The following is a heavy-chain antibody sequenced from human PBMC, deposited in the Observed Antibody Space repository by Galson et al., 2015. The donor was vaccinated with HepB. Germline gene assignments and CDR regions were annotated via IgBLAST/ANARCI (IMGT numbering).Heavy chain of an antibody. CDR3: ARGRERGYSGYDGFDF. V-gene: IGHV1-3*01. Sequence: SVKVSCKASGYTFTSYAVHWVRQAPGQGLEWMGWINAGNGNTRYSQKFQGRVTITRDTSASTAYMELSSLRSEDTTAYYCARGRERGYSGYDGFDFWGQGSLGTVSS. J-gene: IGHJ4*02. CDR1: GYTFTSYA. CDR2: INAGNGNT. D-gene: IGHD5-12*01.